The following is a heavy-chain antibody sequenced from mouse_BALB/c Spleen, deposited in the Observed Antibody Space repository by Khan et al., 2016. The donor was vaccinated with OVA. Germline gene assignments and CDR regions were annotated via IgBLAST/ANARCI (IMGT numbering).Heavy chain of an antibody. CDR3: APVGPYYVSLVY. Sequence: EVQLQESGPEVIKPGASVKLSCKASGYTFTSYVMHWVKQKPGQGLEWIGYIYPYNDATHYNEKFNGKVTLTSDKSSSTAYMELSSLTSEDSAVYYCAPVGPYYVSLVYWGQGTLVTVSA. J-gene: IGHJ3*01. D-gene: IGHD1-1*01. V-gene: IGHV1S136*01. CDR2: IYPYNDAT. CDR1: GYTFTSYV.